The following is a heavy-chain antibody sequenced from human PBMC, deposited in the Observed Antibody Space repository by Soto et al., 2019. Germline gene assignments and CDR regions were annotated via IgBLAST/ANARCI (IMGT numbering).Heavy chain of an antibody. V-gene: IGHV2-5*02. CDR3: AHIPNYYQYDWSDP. CDR1: GFSLTTRGVG. D-gene: IGHD3-16*01. CDR2: IYWDDDK. Sequence: QITLKESGPPLVKPTQTLTLTCTFSGFSLTTRGVGVGWIRQPPGKALECLALIYWDDDKRYSPSLQSRLSITKDTSKNQVVLTMTNVDPVDTATYYCAHIPNYYQYDWSDPWGQGTLVSLSS. J-gene: IGHJ5*02.